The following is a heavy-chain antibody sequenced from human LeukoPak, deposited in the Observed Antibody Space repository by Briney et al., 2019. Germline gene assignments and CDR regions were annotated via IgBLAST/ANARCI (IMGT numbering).Heavy chain of an antibody. CDR3: ARDGGAVAGSLDY. CDR2: ISSSSSYI. D-gene: IGHD6-19*01. CDR1: GFTFSSYS. Sequence: GGSLRLSCAASGFTFSSYSMNWVRQAPGKGLEWVSSISSSSSYIYYADSVKGRFTISRDNAKNSLYLQMNSLRAEDTAVYYCARDGGAVAGSLDYWGQGTLVTVSS. V-gene: IGHV3-21*01. J-gene: IGHJ4*02.